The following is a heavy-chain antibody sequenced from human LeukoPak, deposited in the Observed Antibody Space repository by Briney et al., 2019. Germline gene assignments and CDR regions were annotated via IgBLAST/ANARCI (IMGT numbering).Heavy chain of an antibody. V-gene: IGHV1-46*01. CDR3: ASLFSSGPLGGP. Sequence: ASVKDSCKASGYTFTIYYMHWVRQAPGQGLEWMGIINPSGGSTSYAQKFQGRVTMTRDTSTSTVYMELSSLRSEDTAVYYCASLFSSGPLGGPWGQGTLVTVSS. CDR2: INPSGGST. J-gene: IGHJ5*02. D-gene: IGHD3-22*01. CDR1: GYTFTIYY.